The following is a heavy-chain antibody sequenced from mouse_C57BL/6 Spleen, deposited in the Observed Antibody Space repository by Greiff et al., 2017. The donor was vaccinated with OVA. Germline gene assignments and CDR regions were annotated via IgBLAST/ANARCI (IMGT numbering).Heavy chain of an antibody. Sequence: EVQLVESGGGLVQPGGSLSLSCAASGFTFTDYYMSWVRQPPGKALEWLGFIRNKANGYTTEYSASVQGRFTISRDNSQSILYLQMNALRAEDSAAYYCASPNYCGSSLQFADWGQGTLVTVSA. CDR1: GFTFTDYY. J-gene: IGHJ3*01. D-gene: IGHD1-1*01. CDR3: ASPNYCGSSLQFAD. V-gene: IGHV7-3*01. CDR2: IRNKANGYTT.